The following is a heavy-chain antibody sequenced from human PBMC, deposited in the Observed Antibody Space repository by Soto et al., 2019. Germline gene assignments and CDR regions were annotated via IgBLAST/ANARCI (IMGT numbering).Heavy chain of an antibody. CDR2: IYYSGST. J-gene: IGHJ4*02. CDR3: ARELPYYYDSSGYRN. Sequence: QVQLQESGPGLVKPSETLSLTCTVSGGSVSSGRYYWSWIPQPPGQGLEWIGYIYYSGSTNYNPFFKSRVTISVDTSKKQFSLKLSAVTAADTAVYYCARELPYYYDSSGYRNWGKGTLFTVSS. CDR1: GGSVSSGRYY. D-gene: IGHD3-22*01. V-gene: IGHV4-61*01.